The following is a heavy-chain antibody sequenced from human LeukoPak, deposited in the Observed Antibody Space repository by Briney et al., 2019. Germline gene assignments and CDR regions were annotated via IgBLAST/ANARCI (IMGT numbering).Heavy chain of an antibody. CDR2: INHSGRT. Sequence: SETLSLTCAVYGGSFSGYYWSWIRQPPGKGLEWIGEINHSGRTNYNPSLKSRVTTSVDTSKNQFSLKLSSVTAADTAVYYCARAPSVLRYCSGGSCFSRGPYYFDYWGQGTLVTVSS. J-gene: IGHJ4*02. CDR3: ARAPSVLRYCSGGSCFSRGPYYFDY. D-gene: IGHD2-15*01. CDR1: GGSFSGYY. V-gene: IGHV4-34*01.